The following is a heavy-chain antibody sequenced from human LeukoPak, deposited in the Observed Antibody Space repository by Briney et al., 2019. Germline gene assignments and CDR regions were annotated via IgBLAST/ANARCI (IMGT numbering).Heavy chain of an antibody. J-gene: IGHJ4*02. CDR3: ARSPRSGVDY. CDR1: GYTFTSYD. D-gene: IGHD3-10*01. Sequence: ASVKVSCKASGYTFTSYDINWVRQATGQGLEWMGWMNPNSGNTGYAHKFQGRVTMTRNTSISTAYMELSSLRSEDTAVHYCARSPRSGVDYWGQGTLVTVSS. V-gene: IGHV1-8*01. CDR2: MNPNSGNT.